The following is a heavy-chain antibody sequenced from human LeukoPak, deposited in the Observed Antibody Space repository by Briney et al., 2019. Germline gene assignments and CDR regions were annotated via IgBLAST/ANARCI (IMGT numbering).Heavy chain of an antibody. D-gene: IGHD3-10*01. CDR1: GFTVSSNY. J-gene: IGHJ4*02. Sequence: GGSLRLSCAASGFTVSSNYMSWVRQAPGKGLEWVSVIYSGGSTYYADSVKGRFTISRDKSKNTLYLQMNSLRAEDTAVYYCARPRIWFGNTLEDYWGQGTLVTVSS. CDR2: IYSGGST. CDR3: ARPRIWFGNTLEDY. V-gene: IGHV3-53*01.